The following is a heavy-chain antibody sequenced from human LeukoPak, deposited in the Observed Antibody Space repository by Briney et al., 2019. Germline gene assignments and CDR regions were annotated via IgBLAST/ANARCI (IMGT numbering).Heavy chain of an antibody. D-gene: IGHD3-22*01. CDR1: GGSFSGYY. CDR3: ARLMGYYDSSGYPDDY. CDR2: INHSGST. Sequence: SETLSLTCAVYGGSFSGYYWSWIRQPPGKGLEWIGEINHSGSTNYNPSLKSRVSISVDTSKNQFSLKLSSVTAADTAVYYCARLMGYYDSSGYPDDYWGQGTLVTVSS. J-gene: IGHJ4*02. V-gene: IGHV4-34*01.